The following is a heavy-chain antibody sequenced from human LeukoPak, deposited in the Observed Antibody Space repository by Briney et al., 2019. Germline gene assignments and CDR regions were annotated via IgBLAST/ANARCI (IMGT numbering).Heavy chain of an antibody. V-gene: IGHV4-59*01. Sequence: PSETLSLTCTVSGGSISSYYWSWIRQPPGKGLEWIGYIYYSGSTNYNPSLKSRVTISVDTSKNQFSLKLSSVTAADTAVYYCARMRSGPYYDFWSGYPNWFDPWGQGTLVTVSS. CDR1: GGSISSYY. CDR3: ARMRSGPYYDFWSGYPNWFDP. J-gene: IGHJ5*02. CDR2: IYYSGST. D-gene: IGHD3-3*01.